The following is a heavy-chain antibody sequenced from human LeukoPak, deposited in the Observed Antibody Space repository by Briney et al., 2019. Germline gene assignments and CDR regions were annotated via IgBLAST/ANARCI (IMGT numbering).Heavy chain of an antibody. Sequence: SRTLSLTCTVSGGSISSGGFYWNWIRQPAGKALEWIGRIYTSGSTDYNPSLKSRVTISVDTSKNQFSLKLSSVTAADTAVYYCARINYGSWSGYSTGGFDYWGQGTLVTVSS. J-gene: IGHJ4*02. CDR2: IYTSGST. D-gene: IGHD3-3*01. V-gene: IGHV4-61*02. CDR3: ARINYGSWSGYSTGGFDY. CDR1: GGSISSGGFY.